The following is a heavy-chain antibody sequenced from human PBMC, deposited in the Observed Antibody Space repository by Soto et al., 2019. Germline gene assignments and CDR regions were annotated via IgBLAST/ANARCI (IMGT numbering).Heavy chain of an antibody. CDR1: GYCVNAYD. CDR3: GRGPSPRAPEGGTPYYHDMHV. CDR2: MNPINGAT. V-gene: IGHV1-8*02. J-gene: IGHJ6*02. D-gene: IGHD2-15*01. Sequence: SVEVSCEACGYCVNAYDINCVREDYGQGLEWMGWMNPINGATGSARRFQGRVSMTRNTATNTAYLELTSLRSDDTAVYYCGRGPSPRAPEGGTPYYHDMHVWGPGTTVNVA.